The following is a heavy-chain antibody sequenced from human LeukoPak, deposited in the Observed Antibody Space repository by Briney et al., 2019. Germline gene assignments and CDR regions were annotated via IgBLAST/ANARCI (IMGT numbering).Heavy chain of an antibody. J-gene: IGHJ6*03. CDR1: GGAFSSYA. V-gene: IGHV1-69*05. CDR3: ASAMEGYPHYMDV. D-gene: IGHD2-15*01. CDR2: IIPIFGTA. Sequence: SVKVSCKASGGAFSSYAISWVRQAPGQGLEWMGRIIPIFGTANYAQKFQGRVTITTDESTSTAYMELSSLRSEDTAVYYCASAMEGYPHYMDVWGKGTTVTVSS.